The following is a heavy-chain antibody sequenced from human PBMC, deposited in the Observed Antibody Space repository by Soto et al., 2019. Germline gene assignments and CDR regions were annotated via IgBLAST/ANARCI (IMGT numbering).Heavy chain of an antibody. CDR3: TRAQPATLFDY. CDR2: SRNKANSYTT. V-gene: IGHV3-72*01. Sequence: GGSLRLSCAASGFTFSDHYVDWVRQAPGKGLEWVGRSRNKANSYTTEYAASVKGRFTILRDDSKNSLYLQMNSLKTEDTAVYYCTRAQPATLFDYWGQGTLVTVSS. CDR1: GFTFSDHY. D-gene: IGHD6-25*01. J-gene: IGHJ4*02.